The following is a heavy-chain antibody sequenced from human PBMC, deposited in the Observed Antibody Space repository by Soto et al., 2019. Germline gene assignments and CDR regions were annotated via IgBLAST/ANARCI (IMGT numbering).Heavy chain of an antibody. V-gene: IGHV3-49*03. D-gene: IGHD4-17*01. Sequence: GGSLRLSCTASGFTFGDYAMSWFRQAPGKGLEWVGFIRSKAYGGTTEYAASVKGRFTISRDDSKSIAYLQMNSLKTEDTAVYYCTRSTTVVRGHYYYGMDVWAQGTKVTVSS. CDR1: GFTFGDYA. J-gene: IGHJ6*02. CDR3: TRSTTVVRGHYYYGMDV. CDR2: IRSKAYGGTT.